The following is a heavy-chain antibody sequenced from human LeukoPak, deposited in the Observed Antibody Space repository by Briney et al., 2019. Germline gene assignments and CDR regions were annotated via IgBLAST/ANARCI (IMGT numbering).Heavy chain of an antibody. CDR1: GGTFSSYA. CDR2: IIPIFGTA. J-gene: IGHJ5*02. V-gene: IGHV1-69*05. CDR3: ASALLRQYNWFDP. D-gene: IGHD1-26*01. Sequence: ASVKVSCKASGGTFSSYAISWVRQAPGQGLEWMGGIIPIFGTANYAQKFQGRVTMTTDTSTSTAYMELRSLRSDDTAVYYCASALLRQYNWFDPWGQGTLVTVSS.